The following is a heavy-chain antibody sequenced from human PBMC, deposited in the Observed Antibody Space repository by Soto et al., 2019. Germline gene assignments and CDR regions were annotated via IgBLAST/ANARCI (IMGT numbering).Heavy chain of an antibody. V-gene: IGHV4-39*01. CDR1: GGSISSSSYY. J-gene: IGHJ4*02. Sequence: QLQLQESGPGLVKPSETLSLTCTVSGGSISSSSYYWGWIRQPPGKGLEWIGSIYYSGSTYYNPYLKSRVTISVDTSKNQFSLKLSSVTAADTAVYYCARQGSSSWDGRDWWGQGTLVTVSS. CDR2: IYYSGST. CDR3: ARQGSSSWDGRDW. D-gene: IGHD6-13*01.